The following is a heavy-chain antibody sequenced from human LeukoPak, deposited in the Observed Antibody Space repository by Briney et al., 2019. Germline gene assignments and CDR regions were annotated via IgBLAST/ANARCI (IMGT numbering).Heavy chain of an antibody. CDR1: GGSITNYY. Sequence: SETLSLTCAVSGGSITNYYWSWIRQPPGEGLEWIGYIYYTGSTHYNPSLKSRVTISLDMSKNQFSLRLSSVTAADTAVYYCARDGDGYSYWGQGTLVTVSS. D-gene: IGHD5-24*01. CDR3: ARDGDGYSY. CDR2: IYYTGST. V-gene: IGHV4-59*01. J-gene: IGHJ4*02.